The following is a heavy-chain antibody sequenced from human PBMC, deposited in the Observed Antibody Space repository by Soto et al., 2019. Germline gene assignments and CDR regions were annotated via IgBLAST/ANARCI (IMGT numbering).Heavy chain of an antibody. Sequence: GGSLRLSCAASGFKFSNYAMSWFRQAPGKGLEWVSLISATGGGTYYADSVKGRFTISRDNSHNTLYPQVHSLTAEDTAVYYCAKDRRAGGNSAFYFDFWGQGAQVTVSS. J-gene: IGHJ4*02. CDR1: GFKFSNYA. CDR2: ISATGGGT. CDR3: AKDRRAGGNSAFYFDF. V-gene: IGHV3-23*01. D-gene: IGHD3-16*01.